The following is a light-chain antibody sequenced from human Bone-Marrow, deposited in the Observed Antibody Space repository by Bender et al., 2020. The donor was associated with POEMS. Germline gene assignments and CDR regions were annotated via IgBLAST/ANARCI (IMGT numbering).Light chain of an antibody. CDR3: CSSAASFTRV. CDR2: SDN. CDR1: NSNIGTNA. V-gene: IGLV1-44*01. Sequence: QSVLTQPPSASGTPGQRVTISCSGSNSNIGTNAVNWYQQFPGTAPKLLIYSDNQRPSGVPDRFYAFKAGNTASLTISGLQAEDEADYYCCSSAASFTRVFGGGTKLTVL. J-gene: IGLJ3*02.